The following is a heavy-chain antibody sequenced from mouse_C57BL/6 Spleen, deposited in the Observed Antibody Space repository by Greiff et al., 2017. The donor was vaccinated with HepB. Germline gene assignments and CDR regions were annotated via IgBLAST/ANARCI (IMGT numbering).Heavy chain of an antibody. CDR3: ARERLGGYAMDY. J-gene: IGHJ4*01. CDR1: GFTFSSYA. Sequence: EVKLMESGGGLVKPGGSLKLSCAASGFTFSSYAMSWVRQTPEKRLEWVATISDGGSYTYYPDNVKGRFTISRDNAKNNLYLQMSHLKSEDTAMYYCARERLGGYAMDYWGQGTSVTVSS. D-gene: IGHD2-4*01. V-gene: IGHV5-4*01. CDR2: ISDGGSYT.